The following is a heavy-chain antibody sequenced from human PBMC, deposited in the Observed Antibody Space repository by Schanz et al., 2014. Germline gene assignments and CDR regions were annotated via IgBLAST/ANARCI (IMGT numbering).Heavy chain of an antibody. CDR3: ARDYYDSSGYYYCDY. Sequence: QVHLVQSGSEVKKPGSPVKVSCKSSGGTFSSYAISWVRQAPGQGLEWMGRIIPILGIATYAQKFQGRLTITADKSTSTAYMELSSLRSEDTAMYYCARDYYDSSGYYYCDYWGQGTLVTVSS. CDR1: GGTFSSYA. CDR2: IIPILGIA. J-gene: IGHJ4*02. D-gene: IGHD3-22*01. V-gene: IGHV1-69*09.